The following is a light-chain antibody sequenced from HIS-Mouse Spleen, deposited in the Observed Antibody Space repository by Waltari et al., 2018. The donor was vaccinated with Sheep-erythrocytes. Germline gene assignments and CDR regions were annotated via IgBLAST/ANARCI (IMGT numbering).Light chain of an antibody. J-gene: IGLJ1*01. CDR1: SSDVRGYNY. Sequence: QSALTQPRSVSGSPGQSVTISCTGPSSDVRGYNYVSWYQQHPGKAPNLMIYDVSKRPSGVPDRFSGSKSGNTASLTISGLQAEDEADYYCCSYAGSYNHVFATGTKVTVL. V-gene: IGLV2-11*01. CDR3: CSYAGSYNHV. CDR2: DVS.